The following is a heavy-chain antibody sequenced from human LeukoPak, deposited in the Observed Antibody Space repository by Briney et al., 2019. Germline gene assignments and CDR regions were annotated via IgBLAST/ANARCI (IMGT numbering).Heavy chain of an antibody. J-gene: IGHJ3*01. V-gene: IGHV3-23*01. D-gene: IGHD3-10*01. CDR1: GFTFSSYA. CDR3: ARVPPYSGSVTYYDDAFDL. CDR2: ISGSGGST. Sequence: GGSLRLSCAASGFTFSSYAMSWVRQAPGKGLEWVSAISGSGGSTYYADSVKGRFTISRDNSKNTLYLQMNSLRAEDTAVYYCARVPPYSGSVTYYDDAFDLWGQGTMVTVSS.